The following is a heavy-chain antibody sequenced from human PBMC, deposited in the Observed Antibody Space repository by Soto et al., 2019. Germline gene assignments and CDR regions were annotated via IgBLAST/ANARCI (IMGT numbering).Heavy chain of an antibody. D-gene: IGHD6-6*01. J-gene: IGHJ5*02. Sequence: ASVKVSCKASGYTFTSYGISWVRQAPGQGLEWMGWISAYNGNTNYAQKLQGRVTMTTDTSTSTAYMELRSLRSDDTAVYYCARGVSSIERGSWFDPWGQGTLVTVSS. CDR2: ISAYNGNT. CDR3: ARGVSSIERGSWFDP. CDR1: GYTFTSYG. V-gene: IGHV1-18*01.